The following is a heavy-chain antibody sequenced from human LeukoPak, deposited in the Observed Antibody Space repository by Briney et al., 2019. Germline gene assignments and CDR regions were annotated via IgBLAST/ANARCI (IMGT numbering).Heavy chain of an antibody. CDR1: GGSISSYY. V-gene: IGHV4-59*01. D-gene: IGHD3-10*01. Sequence: SETLSLTCTVSGGSISSYYWSWIRQPPGKGLEWIGYIYYSGSTNYNPSLKSRVTISVDTSKNQFSLKLSSVTAADTAVYYCAKIRYYYGSGGDWFDPWGQGTLVTVSS. J-gene: IGHJ5*02. CDR3: AKIRYYYGSGGDWFDP. CDR2: IYYSGST.